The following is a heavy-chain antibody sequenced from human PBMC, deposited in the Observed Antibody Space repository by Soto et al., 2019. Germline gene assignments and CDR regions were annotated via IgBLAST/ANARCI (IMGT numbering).Heavy chain of an antibody. J-gene: IGHJ6*02. CDR3: ARDKAIAAAVGMDV. D-gene: IGHD6-13*01. V-gene: IGHV3-21*01. CDR1: GFTLSSYS. Sequence: GGSLRLSCSASGFTLSSYSMNWVRQAPGKGLEWVSSISSSSSYIYYADSVKGRFTISRDNAKNSLYLQMNSLRAEDTAVYYCARDKAIAAAVGMDVWGQGTTVTVSS. CDR2: ISSSSSYI.